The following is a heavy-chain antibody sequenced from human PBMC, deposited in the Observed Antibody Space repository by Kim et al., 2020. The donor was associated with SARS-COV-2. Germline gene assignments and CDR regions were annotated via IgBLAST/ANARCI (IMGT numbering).Heavy chain of an antibody. CDR1: GFKFSAFA. CDR2: ISYDGSNE. V-gene: IGHV3-30*18. Sequence: GGSLRLSCATSGFKFSAFAIHWVRQAPGKGLEWVAVISYDGSNEYYADSVKGRFTISRDSFKDTVDLQMNDLRTDDTALYYCAKDTARDSALVTWDYYYSGMDAWGQGTTVTVSS. D-gene: IGHD5-18*01. CDR3: AKDTARDSALVTWDYYYSGMDA. J-gene: IGHJ6*02.